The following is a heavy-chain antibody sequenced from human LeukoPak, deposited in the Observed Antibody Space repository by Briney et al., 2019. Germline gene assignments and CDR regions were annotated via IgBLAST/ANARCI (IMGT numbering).Heavy chain of an antibody. D-gene: IGHD3-10*01. J-gene: IGHJ4*02. CDR1: GYTFTGYY. Sequence: ASVKVSCKASGYTFTGYYMHWVRQAPGQGLEWMGWINPNSGGTNYAQKFQGWVTMTRDTSISTAYMELSRLRSDDTAVYYCARGLYYGKPLGSLESLAGEYDYWGQGTLVTVSS. V-gene: IGHV1-2*04. CDR2: INPNSGGT. CDR3: ARGLYYGKPLGSLESLAGEYDY.